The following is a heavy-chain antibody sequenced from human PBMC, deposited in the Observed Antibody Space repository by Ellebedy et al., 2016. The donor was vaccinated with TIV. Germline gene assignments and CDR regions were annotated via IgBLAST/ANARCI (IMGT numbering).Heavy chain of an antibody. CDR1: GGSISSGDYY. D-gene: IGHD3-10*01. CDR2: IYDSGST. J-gene: IGHJ3*02. CDR3: AAGYYYGSGSYLKPDAFDI. Sequence: MPSETLSLTCTVSGGSISSGDYYWSWIRQHPGKGLEWIGFIYDSGSTYYNPSLNSLLTISVDTSKNQFSRKLSSVTAADTALYYCAAGYYYGSGSYLKPDAFDIWGQGTMVTVSS. V-gene: IGHV4-31*01.